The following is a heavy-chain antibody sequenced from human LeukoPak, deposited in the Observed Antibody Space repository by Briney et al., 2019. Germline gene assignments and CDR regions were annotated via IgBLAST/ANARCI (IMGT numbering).Heavy chain of an antibody. D-gene: IGHD4-17*01. Sequence: GGSLRLPCAASGFTFSSYGMHWVRQAPAKGLEWVAIISYDGSNKYYADSVKGRFTISRDNSKNTLYLQMNSLRAEDTAVYYCAKSTTVTQRGYFDYWGEGTLVTVSS. CDR2: ISYDGSNK. CDR1: GFTFSSYG. V-gene: IGHV3-30*18. J-gene: IGHJ4*02. CDR3: AKSTTVTQRGYFDY.